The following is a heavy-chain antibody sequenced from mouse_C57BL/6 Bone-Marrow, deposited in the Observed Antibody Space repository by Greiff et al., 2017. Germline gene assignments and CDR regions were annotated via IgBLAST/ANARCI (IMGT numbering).Heavy chain of an antibody. J-gene: IGHJ3*01. V-gene: IGHV1-64*01. CDR2: IHPNSGST. D-gene: IGHD2-4*01. CDR1: GYTFTSYW. Sequence: VQLQQPGAELVKPGASVKLSCKASGYTFTSYWMHWVKQRPGQGLEWIGMIHPNSGSTNYNEKFKSKATLTVDKSSRTAYMQLSSLTSADYAVYYCAENYERGLAYWGQGTLVTVSA. CDR3: AENYERGLAY.